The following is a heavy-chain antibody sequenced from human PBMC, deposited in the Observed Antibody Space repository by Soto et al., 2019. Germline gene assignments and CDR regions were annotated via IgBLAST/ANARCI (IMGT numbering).Heavy chain of an antibody. CDR2: IIPIFGTA. CDR3: ARDRVGRDGVIYYYYGMDV. Sequence: SVKVSCKASGGTVSSYAISWVRQAPGQGLEWMGGIIPIFGTANYAQKFQGRVTITADKSTSTAYMELSSLRSEDTAVYYCARDRVGRDGVIYYYYGMDVLGKGTTVTVSS. D-gene: IGHD2-21*01. CDR1: GGTVSSYA. J-gene: IGHJ6*04. V-gene: IGHV1-69*06.